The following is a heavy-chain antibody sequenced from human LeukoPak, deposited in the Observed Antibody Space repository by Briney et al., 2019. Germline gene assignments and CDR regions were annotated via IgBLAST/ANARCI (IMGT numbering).Heavy chain of an antibody. CDR3: ARPRRDGYNYDFDF. Sequence: PGGSLRLSCAASGFTFSDYIMDWVRQAPGKGLEWVSYIYTSSSIIYYADSVKGRFTISRDDAKNSLYLQMSSLRAEDTAVYYCARPRRDGYNYDFDFWGQGTLVTVSS. D-gene: IGHD5-24*01. V-gene: IGHV3-48*04. CDR1: GFTFSDYI. CDR2: IYTSSSII. J-gene: IGHJ4*02.